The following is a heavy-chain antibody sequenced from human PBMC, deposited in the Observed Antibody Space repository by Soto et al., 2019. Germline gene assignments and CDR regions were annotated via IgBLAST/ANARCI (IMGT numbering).Heavy chain of an antibody. V-gene: IGHV3-74*01. Sequence: GGSLRLSCAASGFTFRSYWMQWVRQAPGKGLVWVSWINSDGSSTSYADSVKGRFTISRDNAKNTLYLQMNSLRAEDTAVYYCASGGSSLNFDSWGQGTLVTVLL. CDR1: GFTFRSYW. D-gene: IGHD6-6*01. CDR2: INSDGSST. J-gene: IGHJ4*02. CDR3: ASGGSSLNFDS.